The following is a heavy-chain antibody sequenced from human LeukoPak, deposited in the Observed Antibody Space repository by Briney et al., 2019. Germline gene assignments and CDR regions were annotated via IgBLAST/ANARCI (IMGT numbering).Heavy chain of an antibody. V-gene: IGHV4-61*02. CDR1: GGSISSGSYY. CDR3: AGMSAGYSSSWCLGYYFDY. J-gene: IGHJ4*02. CDR2: IYTSGST. Sequence: SETLSLTCTVSGGSISSGSYYWSWIRQPAGKGLEWIGRIYTSGSTNYNPSLKSRVTISVDTSKNQFSLKLSSVTAADTAVYYCAGMSAGYSSSWCLGYYFDYLGQGTLVTVSP. D-gene: IGHD6-13*01.